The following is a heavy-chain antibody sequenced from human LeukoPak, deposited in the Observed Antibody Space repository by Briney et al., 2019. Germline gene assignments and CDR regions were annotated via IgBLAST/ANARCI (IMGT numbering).Heavy chain of an antibody. CDR3: SRSDGASDFDY. J-gene: IGHJ4*02. V-gene: IGHV6-1*01. CDR1: GXSVSSNRSS. CDR2: TYYRSKWYN. D-gene: IGHD5-24*01. Sequence: SQTLSLTCAISGXSVSSNRSSWTSIRQSPSTGPEWLGRTYYRSKWYNDYAVSLKSRISINPDASKNQFSLQLNSVTPEDTAVYYCSRSDGASDFDYWGQGTLVTVSS.